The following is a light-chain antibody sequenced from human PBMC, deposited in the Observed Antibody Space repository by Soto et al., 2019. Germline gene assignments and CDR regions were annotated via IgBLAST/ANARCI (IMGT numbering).Light chain of an antibody. J-gene: IGKJ5*01. CDR3: QQRSNWPPSIT. CDR2: GAS. CDR1: QSVSSSY. Sequence: EIVLRRSPGTRSSSRGGGGTLSCRASQSVSSSYLAWYQQKPGQAPRLLIYGASSRATGIPDRFSGSGSGTDFTLTISSLEPEDFAVYYCQQRSNWPPSITFGQGTRLEIK. V-gene: IGKV3D-20*02.